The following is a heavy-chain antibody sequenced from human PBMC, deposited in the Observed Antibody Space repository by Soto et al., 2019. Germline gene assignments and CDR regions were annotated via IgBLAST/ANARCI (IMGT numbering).Heavy chain of an antibody. Sequence: EVQLLESGGGLVQPGGSLRLSCEASGVTFNSSAMNWVRQAPGKWLEWVSTISETGGGKFYSDSVKGRFTISRDNSKNSLYLQMHSLRADDTDVYFCAIGRRKTSGSNTWFDPWGRGTLVTVSS. J-gene: IGHJ5*02. V-gene: IGHV3-23*01. CDR1: GVTFNSSA. CDR3: AIGRRKTSGSNTWFDP. D-gene: IGHD3-22*01. CDR2: ISETGGGK.